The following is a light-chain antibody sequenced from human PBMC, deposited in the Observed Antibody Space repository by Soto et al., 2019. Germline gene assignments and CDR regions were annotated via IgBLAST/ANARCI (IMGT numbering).Light chain of an antibody. CDR1: QSVSTY. CDR2: DAS. V-gene: IGKV3-11*01. CDR3: QQRSDWPLT. J-gene: IGKJ1*01. Sequence: EIVLTQSPATLSLSPGERATPSCRPSQSVSTYFAWHQQKPSQAPRLLIYDASKRATGIPARLSGSGSGTDFTLTIGSLEPEDFAVYYCQQRSDWPLTFGQGTKVDIK.